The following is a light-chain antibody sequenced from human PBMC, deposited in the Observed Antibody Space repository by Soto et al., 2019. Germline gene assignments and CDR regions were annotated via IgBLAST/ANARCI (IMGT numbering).Light chain of an antibody. CDR1: SSDVGGFDY. J-gene: IGLJ3*02. CDR2: EVS. Sequence: QSALTQPASVSGSPGQSIAISCTGTSSDVGGFDYVSWYQQHPGKAPKLIIYEVSNRPSGISSRFSGSKSAYTASLTISGLQAEDEADYYCSSYTSGSAWVFGGGTKLTVL. CDR3: SSYTSGSAWV. V-gene: IGLV2-14*01.